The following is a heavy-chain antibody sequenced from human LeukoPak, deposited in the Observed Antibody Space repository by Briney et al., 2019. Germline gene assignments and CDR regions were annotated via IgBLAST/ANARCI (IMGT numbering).Heavy chain of an antibody. D-gene: IGHD1-26*01. CDR1: GGSISSYY. CDR3: ARMDSGSYLGFDY. CDR2: IYYSGST. Sequence: SETLSLTCTVSGGSISSYYWSWIRQPPGKGLEWIGYIYYSGSTNYNPSLKSRVTISVDTSKNQFSLKLSSVTAADTAVYYCARMDSGSYLGFDYWGQGTLVTVSS. V-gene: IGHV4-59*01. J-gene: IGHJ4*02.